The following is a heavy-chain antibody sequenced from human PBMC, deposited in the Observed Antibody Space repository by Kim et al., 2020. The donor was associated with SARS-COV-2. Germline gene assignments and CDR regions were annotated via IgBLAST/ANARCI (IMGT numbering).Heavy chain of an antibody. J-gene: IGHJ4*02. CDR2: IIGSSDTT. CDR3: ATPSRGWYSGFH. V-gene: IGHV3-23*01. D-gene: IGHD1-26*01. Sequence: GGSLRLSCAASGFTLNTYTMSWVRQAPGKGLEWVSVIIGSSDTTYYANSVKGRFTISRDSSKNTLYLQINSLRVEDTAVYYCATPSRGWYSGFHWGLGTLVTVSS. CDR1: GFTLNTYT.